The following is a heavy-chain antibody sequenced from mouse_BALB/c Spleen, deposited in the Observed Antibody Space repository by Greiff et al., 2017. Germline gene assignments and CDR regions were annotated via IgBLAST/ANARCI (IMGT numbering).Heavy chain of an antibody. Sequence: EVQRVESGPDLVKPSQSLSLTCTVTGYSITSGYSWHWIRQFPGNKLEWMGYIHYSGSTNYNPSLKSRISITRDTSKNQFFLQLNSVTTEDTATYYCARSTPYYYGSNPNWYFDVWGAGTTVTVSS. D-gene: IGHD1-1*01. V-gene: IGHV3-1*02. CDR2: IHYSGST. CDR1: GYSITSGYS. CDR3: ARSTPYYYGSNPNWYFDV. J-gene: IGHJ1*01.